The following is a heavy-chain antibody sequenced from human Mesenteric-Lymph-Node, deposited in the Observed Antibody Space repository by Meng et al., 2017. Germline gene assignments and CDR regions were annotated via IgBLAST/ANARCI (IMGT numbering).Heavy chain of an antibody. CDR3: ASQYDYVWGSYRQYWYFDL. Sequence: GESLKISCAASGFTFSSYWMSWVRQAPGKGLEWVANIKQDGGEKYYVDSVKGRFTISRDNAKNSLYLQMNSLRAEDTAVYYCASQYDYVWGSYRQYWYFDLWGRGTLVTVSS. D-gene: IGHD3-16*02. CDR1: GFTFSSYW. CDR2: IKQDGGEK. V-gene: IGHV3-7*01. J-gene: IGHJ2*01.